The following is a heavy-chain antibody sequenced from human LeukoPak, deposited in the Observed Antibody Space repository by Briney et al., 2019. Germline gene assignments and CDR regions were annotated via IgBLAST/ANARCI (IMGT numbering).Heavy chain of an antibody. D-gene: IGHD3-9*01. CDR2: ISYDGSNK. CDR1: GFTFSNYG. Sequence: GGSQRLSCAASGFTFSNYGMHWVRQAPGKGLEWVAVISYDGSNKYYADSVKGRFTISRDNSKNTLYLQMNSLRAEDTAVYYCAKKRTPYYDILTGNFDYWGQGTLVTVSS. V-gene: IGHV3-30*18. J-gene: IGHJ4*02. CDR3: AKKRTPYYDILTGNFDY.